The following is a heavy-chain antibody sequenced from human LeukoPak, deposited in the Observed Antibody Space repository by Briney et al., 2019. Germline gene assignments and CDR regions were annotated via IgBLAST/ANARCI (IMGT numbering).Heavy chain of an antibody. J-gene: IGHJ4*02. CDR2: INPSGGST. D-gene: IGHD3-22*01. Sequence: ASVKVSCKASGYTFTSYYMHWVRQAPGQGLEWMGIINPSGGSTSYAQKFQGRVTMTRDTSTSTVYMELSSLRSEDTAVYYCARSTRITMIVVVTPLGYWGQGTLVTVSS. CDR3: ARSTRITMIVVVTPLGY. V-gene: IGHV1-46*01. CDR1: GYTFTSYY.